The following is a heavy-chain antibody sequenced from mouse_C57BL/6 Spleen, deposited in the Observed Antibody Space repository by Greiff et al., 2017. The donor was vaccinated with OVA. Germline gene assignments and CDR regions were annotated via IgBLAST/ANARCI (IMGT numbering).Heavy chain of an antibody. V-gene: IGHV5-4*01. CDR3: ARRLGLYWYFDV. CDR1: GFTFSSYA. CDR2: ISDGGSYT. D-gene: IGHD4-1*01. Sequence: EVQGVESGGGLVKPGGSLKLSCAASGFTFSSYAMSWVRQTPEKRLEWVATISDGGSYTYYPDNVKGRFTISRDNAKNNLYLQMSHLKSADTAMYYCARRLGLYWYFDVWGTGTTVTVSS. J-gene: IGHJ1*03.